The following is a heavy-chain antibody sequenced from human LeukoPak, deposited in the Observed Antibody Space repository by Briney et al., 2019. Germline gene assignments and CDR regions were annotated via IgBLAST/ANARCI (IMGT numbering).Heavy chain of an antibody. J-gene: IGHJ6*02. CDR1: GFTISSYW. CDR2: IKQDGSEK. D-gene: IGHD3-10*01. CDR3: ARVLGELNYYYYGMDV. Sequence: PGGSLSLTCAASGFTISSYWMSWVRQPPGKGLEWMGNIKQDGSEKYYVDSVKGRFTISRDNAKNSLYLQMNSLRAEDTAVYYCARVLGELNYYYYGMDVWGQGTTVTVSS. V-gene: IGHV3-7*01.